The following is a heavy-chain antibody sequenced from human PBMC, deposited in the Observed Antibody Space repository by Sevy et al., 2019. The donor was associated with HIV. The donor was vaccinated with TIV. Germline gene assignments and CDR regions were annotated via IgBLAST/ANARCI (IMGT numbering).Heavy chain of an antibody. V-gene: IGHV1-69*13. CDR1: GGTFSSYA. Sequence: ASVKVSCKASGGTFSSYAISWVRQAPGQGLEWMGGIIPILGTANYAQKFQGRVTITADESTSTAYMELSSLRSEDTAVYYCAGGFPDSSGSPGWFDPWGQGTLVTVSS. CDR2: IIPILGTA. CDR3: AGGFPDSSGSPGWFDP. J-gene: IGHJ5*02. D-gene: IGHD3-22*01.